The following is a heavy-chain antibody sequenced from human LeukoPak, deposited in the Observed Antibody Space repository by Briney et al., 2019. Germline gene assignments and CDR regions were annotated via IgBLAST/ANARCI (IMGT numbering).Heavy chain of an antibody. CDR1: GFTFNSYW. Sequence: PGGSLRLSCAASGFTFNSYWMNWVRQAPGKGLEWVANIKQDGSEKYYVDSVKGRFTISRDNSKNTLYLQMNSLRAEDTAVYYCANGRAIQRVYYYDSSGYRTFDYWGQGTLVTVSS. D-gene: IGHD3-22*01. CDR3: ANGRAIQRVYYYDSSGYRTFDY. CDR2: IKQDGSEK. J-gene: IGHJ4*02. V-gene: IGHV3-7*03.